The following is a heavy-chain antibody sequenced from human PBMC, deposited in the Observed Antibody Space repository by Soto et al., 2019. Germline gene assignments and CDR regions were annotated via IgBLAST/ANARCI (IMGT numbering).Heavy chain of an antibody. CDR1: GFTFSSYW. Sequence: SLKISCAASGFTFSSYWMHWVRQAPGKGLVWVSRINSDGSSTSYADSVKGRFTISRDNAKNTLYLQMNSLRAEDTAVYYCARALVVPAAIDYWGQGTLVTVSS. D-gene: IGHD2-2*01. CDR3: ARALVVPAAIDY. J-gene: IGHJ4*02. V-gene: IGHV3-74*01. CDR2: INSDGSST.